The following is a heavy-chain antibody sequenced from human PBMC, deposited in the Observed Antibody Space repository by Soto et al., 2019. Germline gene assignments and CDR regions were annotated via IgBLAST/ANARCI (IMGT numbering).Heavy chain of an antibody. CDR1: GFTFSSYG. Sequence: GGSLRLSCAASGFTFSSYGMHWVRQAPGKGPEWVAVIWYDGSNKYYAESVEGRFTISRDNSRNTLYLQMNSLRAEDTAVYYCARDSHVVRGSQLTTDYWGQGTLVTVSS. CDR3: ARDSHVVRGSQLTTDY. V-gene: IGHV3-33*01. CDR2: IWYDGSNK. J-gene: IGHJ4*02. D-gene: IGHD4-17*01.